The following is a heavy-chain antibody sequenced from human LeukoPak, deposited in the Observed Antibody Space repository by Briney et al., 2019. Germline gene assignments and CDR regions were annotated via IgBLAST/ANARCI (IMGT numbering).Heavy chain of an antibody. V-gene: IGHV4-61*01. CDR2: IYYSGST. Sequence: SETLSLTCTVSSGSVSSGSYYWSWIRQPPGKGLEWIGYIYYSGSTNYNPSLKSRVTISVDTSKNQFSLKLSSVTAADTAVYYCARDRGPYSGSQTQAFDIWGQGTMVTVSS. J-gene: IGHJ3*02. CDR3: ARDRGPYSGSQTQAFDI. D-gene: IGHD1-26*01. CDR1: SGSVSSGSYY.